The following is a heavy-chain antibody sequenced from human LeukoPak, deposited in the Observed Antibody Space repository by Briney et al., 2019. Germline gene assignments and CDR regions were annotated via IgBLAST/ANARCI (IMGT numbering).Heavy chain of an antibody. CDR3: VLLELSHAIDI. D-gene: IGHD1-26*01. Sequence: ASVKVSCKAFGHTFTDYNVHWVRQAPGQGLEWMGWINPNSGGTNYAQKFQGRVTMTRDTSITTAYMELSRLRSDDAAFYYCVLLELSHAIDIWGQGTMVTVSS. J-gene: IGHJ3*02. CDR1: GHTFTDYN. CDR2: INPNSGGT. V-gene: IGHV1-2*02.